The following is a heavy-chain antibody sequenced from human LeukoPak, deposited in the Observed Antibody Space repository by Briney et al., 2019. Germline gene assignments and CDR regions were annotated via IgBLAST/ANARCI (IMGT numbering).Heavy chain of an antibody. D-gene: IGHD2-2*01. CDR3: AREGVPAASNWFDH. V-gene: IGHV3-30-3*01. J-gene: IGHJ5*02. CDR2: ISYDGSNI. CDR1: GFTFSSYA. Sequence: GGSLRLSCAASGFTFSSYAMHWVRQAPGKGLEWVAVISYDGSNIFYADPVKGRFTISRDNSKNTLFLQMNSLRGEDTAVYYCAREGVPAASNWFDHWGQGTLVTVSS.